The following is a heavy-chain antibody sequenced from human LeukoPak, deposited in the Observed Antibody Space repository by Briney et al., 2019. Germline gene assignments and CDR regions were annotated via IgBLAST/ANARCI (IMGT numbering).Heavy chain of an antibody. J-gene: IGHJ4*02. D-gene: IGHD3-22*01. CDR2: ITGSYSHI. Sequence: GGSLRLSCAASGFIFSTYSMNWVRQAPGKGLEWVSSITGSYSHIYYADSVKGRFTISRDNAKNSLYLQMNSLRAEDTAVCYCARGAEYYYDSSGYFPFDYWGQGTLVTVSS. V-gene: IGHV3-21*01. CDR1: GFIFSTYS. CDR3: ARGAEYYYDSSGYFPFDY.